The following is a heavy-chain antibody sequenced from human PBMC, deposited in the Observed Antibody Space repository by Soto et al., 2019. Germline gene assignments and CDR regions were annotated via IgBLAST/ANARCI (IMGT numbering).Heavy chain of an antibody. CDR1: GFTFSSYA. V-gene: IGHV3-23*01. D-gene: IGHD5-12*01. CDR3: AKAIVDTDYYYYGMDV. J-gene: IGHJ6*02. CDR2: ISGSGGST. Sequence: PGGSLRLSCAASGFTFSSYAMSWVRQAPGKGLEWVSAISGSGGSTYYADSVKGRFTISRDNSKNTLYLQMNSLRAEDTAVYYCAKAIVDTDYYYYGMDVWGQGTTVPVFS.